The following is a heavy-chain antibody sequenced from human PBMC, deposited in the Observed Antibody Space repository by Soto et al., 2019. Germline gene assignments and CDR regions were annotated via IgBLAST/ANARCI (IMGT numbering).Heavy chain of an antibody. V-gene: IGHV4-34*01. CDR2: INHSGST. Sequence: SETLSLTCAVYGGSFSGYYWSWIRQPPGKGLEWIGEINHSGSTNYNPSLKSRVTISVDTSKNQFSLKLSSVTAADTAVYYCATNPHYGDGYAGYWGQGTLVTVSS. CDR3: ATNPHYGDGYAGY. D-gene: IGHD4-17*01. CDR1: GGSFSGYY. J-gene: IGHJ4*02.